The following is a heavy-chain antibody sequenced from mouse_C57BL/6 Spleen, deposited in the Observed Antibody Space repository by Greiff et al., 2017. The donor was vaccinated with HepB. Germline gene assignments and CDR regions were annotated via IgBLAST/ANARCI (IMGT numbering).Heavy chain of an antibody. D-gene: IGHD1-1*01. CDR1: GYAFTNYL. CDR2: INPGSGGT. CDR3: ARSGVTTVVARAMDY. J-gene: IGHJ4*01. Sequence: QVQLQQSGAELVRPGTSVKVSCKASGYAFTNYLIEWVKQRPGQGLEWIGVINPGSGGTNYNEKFKGKATLTADKSSSTAYMQLSSLTSEDSAVYFCARSGVTTVVARAMDYWGQGTSVTVSS. V-gene: IGHV1-54*01.